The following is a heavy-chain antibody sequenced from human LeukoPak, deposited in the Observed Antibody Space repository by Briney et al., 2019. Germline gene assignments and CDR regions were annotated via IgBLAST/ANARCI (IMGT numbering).Heavy chain of an antibody. D-gene: IGHD6-19*01. Sequence: GGSLRLSCAASEFTFSSYDMTWVRQATGKGLEWVSGISAGGGTTYYADSVKGRFTISRDNSKNTVYLQMNSLRAEDTAVYYCAKDSSGWSHIYMDVWGKGTMVTVSS. CDR2: ISAGGGTT. V-gene: IGHV3-23*01. CDR3: AKDSSGWSHIYMDV. J-gene: IGHJ6*03. CDR1: EFTFSSYD.